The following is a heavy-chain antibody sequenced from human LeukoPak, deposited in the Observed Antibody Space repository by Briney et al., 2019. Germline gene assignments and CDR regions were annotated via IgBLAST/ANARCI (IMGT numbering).Heavy chain of an antibody. J-gene: IGHJ4*02. CDR3: ARALRSLTGDFDYYFDY. CDR2: IIPIFGTA. V-gene: IGHV1-69*13. CDR1: GGIFSSYP. Sequence: GASVKVSCTASGGIFSSYPITWVRQAPGQGLEWMGGIIPIFGTANYAQKFQGRVTITADESTSTAYMELSSLRSEDTAVYYCARALRSLTGDFDYYFDYWGQGTLVTVSS. D-gene: IGHD7-27*01.